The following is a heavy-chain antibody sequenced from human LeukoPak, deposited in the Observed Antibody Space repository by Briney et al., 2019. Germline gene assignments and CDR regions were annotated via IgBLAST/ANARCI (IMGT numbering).Heavy chain of an antibody. V-gene: IGHV3-64*01. CDR1: GFTFSSCA. CDR3: ARTGSGYNSYYFDY. Sequence: GESLKISCAASGFTFSSCAIHWVRQAPGRGLEYVSGISRNGDSTYFGRSVKGRFTISRDDSKNTLYLQMGSLRAEDMAVYYCARTGSGYNSYYFDYWGQGTLVTVSS. CDR2: ISRNGDST. J-gene: IGHJ4*02. D-gene: IGHD5-24*01.